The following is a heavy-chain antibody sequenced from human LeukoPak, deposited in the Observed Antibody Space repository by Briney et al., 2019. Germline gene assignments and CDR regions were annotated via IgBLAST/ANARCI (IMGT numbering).Heavy chain of an antibody. CDR2: IIPIFGTA. CDR1: GGTFSSYA. Sequence: SVKVSCKASGGTFSSYAIRWVRQAPGQGLEWMGGIIPIFGTANYAQKFQGRVTITTDESTSTAYMELSSLRSEDTAVYYCARGGGYYYYYMDVWGKGTTVTVSS. D-gene: IGHD3-10*01. V-gene: IGHV1-69*05. J-gene: IGHJ6*03. CDR3: ARGGGYYYYYMDV.